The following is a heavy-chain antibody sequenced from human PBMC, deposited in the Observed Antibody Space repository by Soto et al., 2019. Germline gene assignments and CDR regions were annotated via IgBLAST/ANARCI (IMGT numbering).Heavy chain of an antibody. V-gene: IGHV1-69*13. CDR3: ARDLGDGYNFYFDY. CDR1: GGTFSSYA. J-gene: IGHJ4*02. D-gene: IGHD5-12*01. CDR2: IIPIFGTA. Sequence: SVKVSCKASGGTFSSYAISWVRQAPGQGLEWMGGIIPIFGTANYAQKFQGRVTITADESTSTAYMELSSLRSEDTAVYYCARDLGDGYNFYFDYWGQGTLVTVSS.